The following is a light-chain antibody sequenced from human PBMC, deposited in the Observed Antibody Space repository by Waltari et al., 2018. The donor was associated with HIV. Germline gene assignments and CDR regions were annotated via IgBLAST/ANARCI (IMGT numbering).Light chain of an antibody. V-gene: IGKV3-15*01. Sequence: EIVMTQSPATLSLSPGDGPPLSCRASQNIDRHLAWYQQKPGQSPRLLIYGTYTRATGIPAKFSGSGSGTEFTLTVSSLQSEDFALYYCQQYNGWPYTFGQGTKLDMK. J-gene: IGKJ2*01. CDR1: QNIDRH. CDR2: GTY. CDR3: QQYNGWPYT.